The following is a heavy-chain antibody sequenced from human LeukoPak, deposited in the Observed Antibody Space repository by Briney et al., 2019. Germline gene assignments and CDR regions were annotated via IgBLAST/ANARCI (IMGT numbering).Heavy chain of an antibody. V-gene: IGHV4-59*01. J-gene: IGHJ4*02. CDR1: GDSITAYY. CDR3: ARDGSTTGWYSGDY. Sequence: SETLSLTCTVSGDSITAYYWSWIRQAPGKGLEWIGYIYYTGSTNYNPSLKNRVTISLDTSKNQLSLRLSSVTTADTAVYYCARDGSTTGWYSGDYWGQGILVTVSS. CDR2: IYYTGST. D-gene: IGHD6-19*01.